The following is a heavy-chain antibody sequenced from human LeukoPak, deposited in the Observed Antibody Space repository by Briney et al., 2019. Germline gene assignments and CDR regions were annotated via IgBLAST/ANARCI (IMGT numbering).Heavy chain of an antibody. Sequence: SETLSLTCTVSGGSISSYYWSWIRQPPGKGLEWIGYIYYSGSTNYNPSLKSRVTISVDTSKNHFSLRLSSVTAADTAVYYCASGYDMVRGVKGNLLNWFDPWGQGTLVTVSS. CDR1: GGSISSYY. CDR3: ASGYDMVRGVKGNLLNWFDP. D-gene: IGHD3-10*01. V-gene: IGHV4-59*12. CDR2: IYYSGST. J-gene: IGHJ5*02.